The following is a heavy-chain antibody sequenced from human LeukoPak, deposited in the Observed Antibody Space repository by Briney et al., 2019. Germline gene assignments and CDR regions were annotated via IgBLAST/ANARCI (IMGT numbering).Heavy chain of an antibody. CDR2: ISYDGSNK. J-gene: IGHJ3*01. Sequence: GRSLRLSCAASGFTFSSYAMHWVRKAPGKGLEWVAVISYDGSNKYYADSVRGRFTISRDNSKNTLYLQMNSLRAEDTAVYYCAKDSVYDPLWGQGTMVTVSS. CDR1: GFTFSSYA. D-gene: IGHD3-16*01. CDR3: AKDSVYDPL. V-gene: IGHV3-30*04.